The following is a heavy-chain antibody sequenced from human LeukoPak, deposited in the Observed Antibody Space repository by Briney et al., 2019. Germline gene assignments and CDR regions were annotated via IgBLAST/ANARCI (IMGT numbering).Heavy chain of an antibody. CDR2: IYYSGST. D-gene: IGHD3-9*01. Sequence: SETLSLTCTVSGGSISSYYWSWIRQPPGKGLEWIGYIYYSGSTNYNPSLKSRVTISVDTSKNQFSLKLSSVTAADTAVYYCSRLLVYYDILTRQAGGREFDYWGQGTLVTVSS. CDR3: SRLLVYYDILTRQAGGREFDY. V-gene: IGHV4-59*08. J-gene: IGHJ4*02. CDR1: GGSISSYY.